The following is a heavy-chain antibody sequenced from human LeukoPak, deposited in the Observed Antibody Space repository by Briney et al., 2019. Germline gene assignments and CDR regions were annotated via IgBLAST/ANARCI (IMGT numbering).Heavy chain of an antibody. D-gene: IGHD3-10*01. Sequence: PSETLSLTCAVYGGSFSGYYWSWIRQPPGKGLEWIGEINHSGSTNYNPSLKSRVTISVDTSKNQFSLKLSSVTAADTAVYYCARGHSYGSGSYSPWVVYYYYYMDVWGKGTTVTVSS. CDR3: ARGHSYGSGSYSPWVVYYYYYMDV. CDR2: INHSGST. J-gene: IGHJ6*03. CDR1: GGSFSGYY. V-gene: IGHV4-34*01.